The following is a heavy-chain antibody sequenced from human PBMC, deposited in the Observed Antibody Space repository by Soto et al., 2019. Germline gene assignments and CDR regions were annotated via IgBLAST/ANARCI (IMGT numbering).Heavy chain of an antibody. CDR2: IIPIFGTA. CDR1: GGTFSSYA. CDR3: AREGLDCSGGSCYSGYFQH. Sequence: SVKVSCKASGGTFSSYAISWVRQAPGQGLEWMGGIIPIFGTANYAQKFQGRVTITADESTSTAYMELSSLRSEDTAVYYCAREGLDCSGGSCYSGYFQHWGQGTLVTVSS. J-gene: IGHJ1*01. V-gene: IGHV1-69*13. D-gene: IGHD2-15*01.